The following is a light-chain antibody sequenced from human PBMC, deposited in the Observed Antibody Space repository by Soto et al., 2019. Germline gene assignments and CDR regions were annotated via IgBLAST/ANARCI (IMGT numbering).Light chain of an antibody. CDR3: QQYNNWIT. J-gene: IGKJ5*01. CDR2: AAS. V-gene: IGKV3-15*01. CDR1: QSISIN. Sequence: EIVMTQSPATLSVSPGERAILSCRASQSISINLAWYQQKPGQAPRLLIYAASNRAIGVPARFSGSGSGTEFTLTISSLQSEDFAVYYCQQYNNWITFGQGTRLEI.